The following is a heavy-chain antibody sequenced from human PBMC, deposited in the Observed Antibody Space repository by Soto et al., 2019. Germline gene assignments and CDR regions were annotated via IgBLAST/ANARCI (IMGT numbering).Heavy chain of an antibody. V-gene: IGHV3-23*01. CDR1: GFTFRSFA. J-gene: IGHJ6*02. CDR3: AKGRSYYYYYGVDV. CDR2: IIESGGST. Sequence: EVQLLESGGGLVQPGGSLRLSCAASGFTFRSFAMGWVRQAPGEGLEGVSDIIESGGSTYYEDSVKGRFTISRDNSKSKLYLQMNSLKAEDTALYYCAKGRSYYYYYGVDVWGQGTTVTVSS.